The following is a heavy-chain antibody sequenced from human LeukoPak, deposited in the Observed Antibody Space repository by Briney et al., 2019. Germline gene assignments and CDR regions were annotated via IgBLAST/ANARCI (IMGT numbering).Heavy chain of an antibody. V-gene: IGHV1-69*04. CDR2: IIPILGIA. D-gene: IGHD1-1*01. Sequence: SAKVSCKASGGTFSSYAISWVRQAPGQGLEWMGRIIPILGIANYAQKFQGRVTITADKSTSTAYMELSSLRSEDTAVYYCARPGTTRGDAFDIWGQGTMVTVSS. CDR3: ARPGTTRGDAFDI. J-gene: IGHJ3*02. CDR1: GGTFSSYA.